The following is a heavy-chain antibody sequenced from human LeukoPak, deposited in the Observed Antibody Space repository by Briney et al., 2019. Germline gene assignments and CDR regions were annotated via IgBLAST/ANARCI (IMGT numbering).Heavy chain of an antibody. J-gene: IGHJ6*02. D-gene: IGHD1-26*01. CDR3: ARGGSYYYYGMDV. CDR2: INPNSGNT. V-gene: IGHV1-8*02. CDR1: GYTFTGYY. Sequence: GASVKVSCKASGYTFTGYYMHWVRQAPGQGLEWMGWINPNSGNTGYAQKFQGRVTMTRNTSISTAYMELSSLRSEDTAVYYCARGGSYYYYGMDVWGQGTTVTVSS.